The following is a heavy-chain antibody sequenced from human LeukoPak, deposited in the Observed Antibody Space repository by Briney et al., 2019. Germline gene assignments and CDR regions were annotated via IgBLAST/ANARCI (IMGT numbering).Heavy chain of an antibody. CDR2: TYYRSKWYN. CDR1: GGSISSYY. Sequence: SETLSLTCTVSGGSISSYYWNWIRQSPSRGLEWLGRTYYRSKWYNDYAVSVKSRITVNPDTSKNQFSLQLNSVTPEDTAVYYCASTLKVAGLFDYWGQGTLVTVSS. CDR3: ASTLKVAGLFDY. V-gene: IGHV6-1*01. D-gene: IGHD6-19*01. J-gene: IGHJ4*02.